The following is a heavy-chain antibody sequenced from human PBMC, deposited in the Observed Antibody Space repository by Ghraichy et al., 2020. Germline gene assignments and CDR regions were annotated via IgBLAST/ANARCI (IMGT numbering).Heavy chain of an antibody. CDR2: INSDGSST. Sequence: GESLNISCAASGFTFSSYWMHWVRQAPGKGLVWVSRINSDGSSTSYADSVKGRFTISRDNAKNTLYLQMNSLRAEDTAVYYCARSFSGGAKGAFDIWGQGTMVTVSS. CDR3: ARSFSGGAKGAFDI. D-gene: IGHD1-14*01. J-gene: IGHJ3*02. V-gene: IGHV3-74*01. CDR1: GFTFSSYW.